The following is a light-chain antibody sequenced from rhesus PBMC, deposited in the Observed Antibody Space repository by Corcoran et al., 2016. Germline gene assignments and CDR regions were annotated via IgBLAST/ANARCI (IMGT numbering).Light chain of an antibody. CDR1: QGISSY. V-gene: IGKV1-28*01. Sequence: DIQMTQSPSSLSASVGDTVTITCRASQGISSYLNWFQQKLGKTPKLLIYAASSLESGVPSRFSGSGSGTDITLTISSLQTEDFAAYYCLQHNSYPWTFGQGTKVEIK. CDR3: LQHNSYPWT. J-gene: IGKJ1*01. CDR2: AAS.